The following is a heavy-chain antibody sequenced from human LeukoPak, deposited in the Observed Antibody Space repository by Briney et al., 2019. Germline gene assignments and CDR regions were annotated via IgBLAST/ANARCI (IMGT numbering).Heavy chain of an antibody. CDR2: ISYDGSNK. J-gene: IGHJ4*02. Sequence: GGSLRLSCAASGFTFSSYAMHGVRQAPGKGVEGGAVISYDGSNKYYADSVKGRFTISRDNSKNTLYLQMNSLRAEDTAVYYCARDRGYSYGPFDYWGQGTLVTVSS. CDR3: ARDRGYSYGPFDY. V-gene: IGHV3-30*04. CDR1: GFTFSSYA. D-gene: IGHD5-18*01.